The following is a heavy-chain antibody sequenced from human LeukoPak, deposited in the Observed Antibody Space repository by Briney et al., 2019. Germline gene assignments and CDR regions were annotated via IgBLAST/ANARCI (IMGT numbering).Heavy chain of an antibody. CDR2: ISYDGSNK. CDR1: GFTFSNSA. CDR3: ARGPNPSSGRPDY. Sequence: GGSLRLSCAASGFTFSNSAMHWVRQAPGKGLEWVAVISYDGSNKYCADSVKGRFTISRDNSKNTLYLQMNSLRAEDTAVYYCARGPNPSSGRPDYWGQGTLVTVSS. J-gene: IGHJ4*02. D-gene: IGHD6-19*01. V-gene: IGHV3-30-3*01.